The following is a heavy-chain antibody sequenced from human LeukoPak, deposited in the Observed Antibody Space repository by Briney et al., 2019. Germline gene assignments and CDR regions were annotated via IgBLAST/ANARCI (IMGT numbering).Heavy chain of an antibody. Sequence: GGSLRLSCAASGFTFSGSAMHWVRQASGKGLEWVGRIRSQANSYATAYAASVKGRFTISRDDSKNTAYLQMNSLKTEDTAVYYCTRQRDGYNTDYMDVWGKGTTVTVSS. V-gene: IGHV3-73*01. CDR3: TRQRDGYNTDYMDV. CDR2: IRSQANSYAT. J-gene: IGHJ6*03. CDR1: GFTFSGSA. D-gene: IGHD5-24*01.